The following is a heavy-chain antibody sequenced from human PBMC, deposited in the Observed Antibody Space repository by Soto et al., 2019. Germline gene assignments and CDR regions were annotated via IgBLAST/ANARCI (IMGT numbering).Heavy chain of an antibody. CDR1: GYTFTSYD. J-gene: IGHJ4*02. Sequence: ASVKVSCKASGYTFTSYDINWERQATGQGLEWMGWMNPNSGNTGYAQKFQGRVTMTRNTSISTAYMELSSLRSEDTAVYYCARGPIVVVTASQRLDYWGQGTLVTVSS. V-gene: IGHV1-8*01. D-gene: IGHD2-21*02. CDR2: MNPNSGNT. CDR3: ARGPIVVVTASQRLDY.